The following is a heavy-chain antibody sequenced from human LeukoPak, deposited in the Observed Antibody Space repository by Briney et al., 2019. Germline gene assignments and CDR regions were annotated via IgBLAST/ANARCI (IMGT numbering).Heavy chain of an antibody. J-gene: IGHJ4*01. CDR2: ISYEGSNE. D-gene: IGHD3-10*01. CDR1: GFTFSSYV. Sequence: GGSLRLSCAASGFTFSSYVMRWVRQAPGKGLEWVAIISYEGSNEYYADSVKGRFTISRDNSKTTLYLQMNRLRAEDTAVYYCAKSRPFTMVRGRTGDYFDYWGQGTLVTVSS. CDR3: AKSRPFTMVRGRTGDYFDY. V-gene: IGHV3-30*04.